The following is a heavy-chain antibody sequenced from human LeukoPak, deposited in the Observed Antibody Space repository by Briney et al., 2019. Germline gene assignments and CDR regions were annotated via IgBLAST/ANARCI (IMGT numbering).Heavy chain of an antibody. CDR2: ISGSGGST. J-gene: IGHJ4*02. CDR1: GFTFSSYA. D-gene: IGHD3-10*01. V-gene: IGHV3-23*01. Sequence: GGSLRLSCAASGFTFSSYAMSWVRQAPGKVLEWVSAISGSGGSTYYADSVKGRFTISRDNSKNTLYLQMNSLRAEDTAVYYCAKMKVTMVRGVIYYFDYWGQGTLVTVSS. CDR3: AKMKVTMVRGVIYYFDY.